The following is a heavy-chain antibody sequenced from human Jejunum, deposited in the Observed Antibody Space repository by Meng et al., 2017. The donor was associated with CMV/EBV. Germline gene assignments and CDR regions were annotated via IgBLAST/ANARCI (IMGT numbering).Heavy chain of an antibody. D-gene: IGHD4-17*01. V-gene: IGHV3-23*04. CDR1: GFTFRTYA. CDR3: VPYSPPLRYFEY. J-gene: IGHJ4*02. Sequence: VQQVESGGDLVQPGGSLTLSCAASGFTFRTYAMTWVRQAPGKGLEWVSTSGTGGDTYYADSVKGRFTISRDSSKNTLYLQMHSLRAEDTAIYYCVPYSPPLRYFEYWGPGTLVTVSS. CDR2: TSGTGGDT.